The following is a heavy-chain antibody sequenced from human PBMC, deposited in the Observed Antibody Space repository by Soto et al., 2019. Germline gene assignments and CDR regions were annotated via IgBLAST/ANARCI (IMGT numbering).Heavy chain of an antibody. V-gene: IGHV3-30*18. CDR2: ISYDGSNR. J-gene: IGHJ6*02. D-gene: IGHD5-12*01. Sequence: QVQLVESGGGVVQPGRSLRLSCAASGFTFSNFGIHWVRQAPGKGLEWVAVISYDGSNRYYGDSVKGRFTISRDNSKNTLYLQMNSLRAEDTAVYYCAKDVNSRYDQRGDYYGMDVWGQGPTVTVSS. CDR3: AKDVNSRYDQRGDYYGMDV. CDR1: GFTFSNFG.